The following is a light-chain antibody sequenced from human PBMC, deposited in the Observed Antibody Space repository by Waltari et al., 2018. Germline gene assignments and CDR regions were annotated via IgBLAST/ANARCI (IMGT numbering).Light chain of an antibody. CDR3: QQYGSPPYT. CDR2: AVS. Sequence: DIVLTQSPGTLSLSPGEGATLSCWARQGVGISYLAWFQQKPGQAPRLLIYAVSSRATGVPDRFSGSGSGTDFTLTINRLEPEDSAVYYCQQYGSPPYTFGQGTKLEI. V-gene: IGKV3-20*01. J-gene: IGKJ2*01. CDR1: QGVGISY.